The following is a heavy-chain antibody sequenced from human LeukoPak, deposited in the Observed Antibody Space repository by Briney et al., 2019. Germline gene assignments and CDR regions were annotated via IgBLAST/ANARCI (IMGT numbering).Heavy chain of an antibody. CDR2: IRYDGSNK. CDR3: AKAPIVGAYYFDY. V-gene: IGHV3-30*02. CDR1: GFTFSSHG. D-gene: IGHD1-26*01. J-gene: IGHJ4*02. Sequence: GGSLRLSCAASGFTFSSHGMHWVRQAPGKGLEWVAFIRYDGSNKYYADSVKGRFTISRDNSKNTLYLQMNSLRAEDTAVYYCAKAPIVGAYYFDYWGQGTLVTVSS.